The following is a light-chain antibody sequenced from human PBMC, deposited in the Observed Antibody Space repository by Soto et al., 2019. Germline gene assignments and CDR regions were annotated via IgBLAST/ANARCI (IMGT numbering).Light chain of an antibody. V-gene: IGKV1-33*01. J-gene: IGKJ3*01. Sequence: DIQMTQSPSSLSASVGDRVTITCQASQDIRKYLSWYQQKPGRAPTLLIYGASNLETGVPSRFIGSVYRTDFTFTISSLQPEDITTFYCQHYYNQPPFTFGPGTKMAIK. CDR2: GAS. CDR3: QHYYNQPPFT. CDR1: QDIRKY.